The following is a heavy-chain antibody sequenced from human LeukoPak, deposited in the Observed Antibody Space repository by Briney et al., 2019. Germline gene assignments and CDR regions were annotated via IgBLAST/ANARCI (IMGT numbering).Heavy chain of an antibody. CDR2: IYGDDET. V-gene: IGHV3-53*01. J-gene: IGHJ6*02. CDR1: GFTVSSNY. Sequence: GGSLRLSCAASGFTVSSNYMSWVRQAPGKGLEWVSVIYGDDETNYADSVKGRFTISRDTSKNTLDLQMSSLRADDTAVYYCVREAVMPVAPVNIGTSDRPLYKYYGLDVWGQGTTVTVS. D-gene: IGHD1/OR15-1a*01. CDR3: VREAVMPVAPVNIGTSDRPLYKYYGLDV.